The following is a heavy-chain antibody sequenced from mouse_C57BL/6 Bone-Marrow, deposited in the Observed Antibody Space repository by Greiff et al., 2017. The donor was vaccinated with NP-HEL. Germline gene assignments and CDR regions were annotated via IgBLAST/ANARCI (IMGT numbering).Heavy chain of an antibody. Sequence: EVQRVESGGGLVQPGGSMKLSCVASGFTFSNYWMNWVRQSPEKGLEWVAQIRLKSDNYATHYAESVKGRFTISRDDSKSSVYLQMNNLRAEDTGIYYCTGSYYGSGTRYFDVWGTGTTVTVSS. CDR1: GFTFSNYW. V-gene: IGHV6-3*01. CDR2: IRLKSDNYAT. J-gene: IGHJ1*03. D-gene: IGHD1-1*01. CDR3: TGSYYGSGTRYFDV.